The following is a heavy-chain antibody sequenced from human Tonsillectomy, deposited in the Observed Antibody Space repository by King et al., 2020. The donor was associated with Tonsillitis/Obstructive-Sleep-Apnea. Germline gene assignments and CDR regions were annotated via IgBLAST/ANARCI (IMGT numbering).Heavy chain of an antibody. Sequence: VQLVESGGGLVKPGGSLRLSCAASGFTFSNAWMNWVRQAPGKGLEWVGRIKSKTDGGTTDYAAPVKGRFTISRDDSKNTLYLQMNSLKTEDTAVYYCTTDRYCSGGSCSWNAFDIWGQGTMVTVSS. D-gene: IGHD2-15*01. CDR3: TTDRYCSGGSCSWNAFDI. J-gene: IGHJ3*02. CDR2: IKSKTDGGTT. CDR1: GFTFSNAW. V-gene: IGHV3-15*07.